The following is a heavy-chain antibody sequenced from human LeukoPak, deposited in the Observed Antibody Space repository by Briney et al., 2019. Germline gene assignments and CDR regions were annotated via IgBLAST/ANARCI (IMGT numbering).Heavy chain of an antibody. J-gene: IGHJ4*02. V-gene: IGHV4-34*01. CDR2: INHSGST. CDR3: AREGGTRIFFDY. D-gene: IGHD2-15*01. CDR1: GGSISSHY. Sequence: SETLSLTCTVSGGSISSHYWSWIRQPPGKGLEWIGEINHSGSTNYNPSLKSRVTISVDTSKNQFSLKLSSVTAADTAVYYCAREGGTRIFFDYWGQGTLVTVSS.